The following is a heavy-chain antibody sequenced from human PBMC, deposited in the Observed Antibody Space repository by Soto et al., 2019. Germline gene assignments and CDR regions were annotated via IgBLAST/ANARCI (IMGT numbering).Heavy chain of an antibody. J-gene: IGHJ4*02. V-gene: IGHV4-30-4*01. Sequence: PSETLSLTCTVSGGSVTSGDYYWSWIRQPPGKGLEWIGYIYYSGNTYYNPSLKSRVTISIDMSKNRFSLKLSSVTAADTAVYYFARVAIAAAGTAWVDYWGQGTLVTVSS. CDR1: GGSVTSGDYY. D-gene: IGHD6-13*01. CDR2: IYYSGNT. CDR3: ARVAIAAAGTAWVDY.